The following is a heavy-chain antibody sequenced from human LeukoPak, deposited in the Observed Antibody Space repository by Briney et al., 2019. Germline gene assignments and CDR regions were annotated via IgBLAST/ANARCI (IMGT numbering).Heavy chain of an antibody. CDR1: GGSISSYY. D-gene: IGHD3-3*01. Sequence: PSETLSLTCTVSGGSISSYYWSWIRQPPGKGLEWIGYIYYSGSTNYNPSLKSRVTISVDTSKNQFSLKLSSVTAADTAVYYCARVAPYDFWSGTFDYWGQGTLVTVSS. V-gene: IGHV4-59*01. CDR2: IYYSGST. CDR3: ARVAPYDFWSGTFDY. J-gene: IGHJ4*02.